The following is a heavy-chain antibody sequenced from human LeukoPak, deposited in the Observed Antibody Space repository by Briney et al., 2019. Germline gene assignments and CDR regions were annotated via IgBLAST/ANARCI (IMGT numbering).Heavy chain of an antibody. V-gene: IGHV4-39*01. CDR3: ARSTAAEGPTHNWFGP. CDR1: GGSISSSYKY. J-gene: IGHJ5*02. CDR2: IYYSGTT. Sequence: PSETLSLTCTVSGGSISSSYKYWGGVRQPPGRGLEWIGSIYYSGTTYYNPSLKSQVTISVDTSKNQFSLKLTSVTAADTAVYYCARSTAAEGPTHNWFGPWGQGTLGTVSS. D-gene: IGHD6-13*01.